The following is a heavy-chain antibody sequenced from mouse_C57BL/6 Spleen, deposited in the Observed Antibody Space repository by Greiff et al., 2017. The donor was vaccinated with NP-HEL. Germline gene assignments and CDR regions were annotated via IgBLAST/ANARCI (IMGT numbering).Heavy chain of an antibody. CDR3: ARDQATDGYYGYFDY. Sequence: EVKLMESEGGLVQPGSSMKLSCTASGFTFSDYYMAWVRQVPEKGLEWVANINYDGSSTYYLDSLKSRFIISRDNAKNILYLQMSSLKSEDTATYYCARDQATDGYYGYFDYWGQGTTLTVSS. CDR1: GFTFSDYY. V-gene: IGHV5-16*01. J-gene: IGHJ2*01. D-gene: IGHD2-3*01. CDR2: INYDGSST.